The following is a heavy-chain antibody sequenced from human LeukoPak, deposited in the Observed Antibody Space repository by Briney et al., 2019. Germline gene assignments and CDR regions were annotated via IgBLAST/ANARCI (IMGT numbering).Heavy chain of an antibody. J-gene: IGHJ4*02. CDR3: ATDLRDYVWGSYRRFDY. V-gene: IGHV1-24*01. CDR1: GYTLTELS. Sequence: ASVKVSCKVSGYTLTELSMHWVRQAPGKGLEWMGGFDPEDGETIYAQKFQGRVTMTEDRSTDTAYMELSSLRSEDTAVYYCATDLRDYVWGSYRRFDYWGQGTLVTVSS. D-gene: IGHD3-16*02. CDR2: FDPEDGET.